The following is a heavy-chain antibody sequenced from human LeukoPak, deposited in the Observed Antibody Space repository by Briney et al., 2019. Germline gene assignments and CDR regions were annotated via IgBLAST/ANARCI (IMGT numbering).Heavy chain of an antibody. J-gene: IGHJ5*02. D-gene: IGHD6-13*01. CDR1: GGSFSGYY. CDR3: ARAGRRSSSWYH. CDR2: INHSGST. Sequence: PSETLSLTCAVYGGSFSGYYWSWIRQPPGKGLEWIGEINHSGSTNYNPSLKSRVTISVDTSKNQFSLKLSSVTAADTAVYYCARAGRRSSSWYHWGQGTLVTDSS. V-gene: IGHV4-34*01.